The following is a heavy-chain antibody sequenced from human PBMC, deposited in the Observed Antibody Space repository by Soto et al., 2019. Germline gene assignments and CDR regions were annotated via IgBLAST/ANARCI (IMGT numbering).Heavy chain of an antibody. Sequence: QAQLLQSGAEMKKPGASVKVSCKASGYTFINYFIHWVRQAPGQGLEWIGIVHPSRGTAEYAQKFKGRVTLTTDMYTRTVYMDLSNLRSEDTAVYYCARPLIGNTVDLWGQGTTVIVSS. J-gene: IGHJ3*01. D-gene: IGHD1-7*01. CDR1: GYTFINYF. CDR3: ARPLIGNTVDL. CDR2: VHPSRGTA. V-gene: IGHV1-46*01.